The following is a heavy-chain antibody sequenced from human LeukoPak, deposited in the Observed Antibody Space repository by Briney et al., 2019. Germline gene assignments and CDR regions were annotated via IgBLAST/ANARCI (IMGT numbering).Heavy chain of an antibody. J-gene: IGHJ4*02. CDR3: ARDRYYDILTGYLPLDY. CDR2: IIPIFGTA. V-gene: IGHV1-69*05. CDR1: GGTFSSYA. Sequence: SVKVSCKASGGTFSSYAISWVRQAPGQGLEWMGGIIPIFGTANYAQKFQGRVTITTDESTSTAYMELSSLGSEDTAVYYCARDRYYDILTGYLPLDYWGQGTLVTVSS. D-gene: IGHD3-9*01.